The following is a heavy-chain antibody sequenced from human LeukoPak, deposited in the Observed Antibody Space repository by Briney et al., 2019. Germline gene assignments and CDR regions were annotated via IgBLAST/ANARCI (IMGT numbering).Heavy chain of an antibody. J-gene: IGHJ4*02. V-gene: IGHV3-15*01. CDR1: GFTLTTAW. Sequence: GGSLRLSCAASGFTLTTAWMSWVRQAPGKGLEWVARIKSRPDGGAADYAAPVKGRFAISRDDSKDTLYMQMNSLKSEDTAVYFCTRGGSAFDHWGQGTLVTVSS. D-gene: IGHD2-15*01. CDR2: IKSRPDGGAA. CDR3: TRGGSAFDH.